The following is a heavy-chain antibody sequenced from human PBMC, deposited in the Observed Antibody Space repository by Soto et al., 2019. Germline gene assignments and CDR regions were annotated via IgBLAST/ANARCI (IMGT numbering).Heavy chain of an antibody. CDR2: INPNSGAT. CDR3: ARSLKRADAFDI. J-gene: IGHJ3*02. V-gene: IGHV1-2*02. CDR1: GYTLTDYY. Sequence: SVKVSSKASGYTLTDYYMHWLGEAPVQGLEGMGWINPNSGATNYAQKFQGRITMTRDTSITTAYMEMSRLRSDDTADTAIYYCARSLKRADAFDIWGQGTMVTVS.